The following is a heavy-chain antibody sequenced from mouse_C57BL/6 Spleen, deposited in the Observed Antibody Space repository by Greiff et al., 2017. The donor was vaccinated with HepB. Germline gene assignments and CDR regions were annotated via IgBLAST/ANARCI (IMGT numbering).Heavy chain of an antibody. CDR3: ARGEFYDYEFAY. CDR2: INPNNGGT. Sequence: EVQLQQSGPELVKPGASVKIPCKASGYTFTDYNMDWVKQSHGKSLEWIGDINPNNGGTIYNQKFKGKATLTVDKSSSTAYMELRSLTSEDTAVLYGARGEFYDYEFAYWGQGTLVTVSA. D-gene: IGHD2-4*01. CDR1: GYTFTDYN. J-gene: IGHJ3*01. V-gene: IGHV1-18*01.